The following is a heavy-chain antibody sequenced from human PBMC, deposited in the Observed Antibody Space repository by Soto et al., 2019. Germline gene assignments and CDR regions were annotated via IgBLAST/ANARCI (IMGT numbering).Heavy chain of an antibody. CDR2: IFYSGST. CDR1: NYSISSSDW. D-gene: IGHD5-12*01. V-gene: IGHV4-28*01. CDR3: ARKGDGYKNWYFDL. J-gene: IGHJ2*01. Sequence: QVQLQESGPGLVKPSDTLSLTCAVSNYSISSSDWWGWIRQPPGKGLEWIGYIFYSGSTYYNPSLKSRVTMSLDTSTNQFSLKLSSVTAVDTAVYYCARKGDGYKNWYFDLWGRGTLVSVSS.